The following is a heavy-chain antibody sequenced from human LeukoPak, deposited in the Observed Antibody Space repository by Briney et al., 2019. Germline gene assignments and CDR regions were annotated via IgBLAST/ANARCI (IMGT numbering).Heavy chain of an antibody. V-gene: IGHV4-38-2*02. CDR3: AREPQFRFPLIGVVPGRLWYFDL. CDR1: GYSISSGYY. Sequence: PSETLSLTCTVSGYSISSGYYWGWIRQPPGKGLEWIGSIYHSGSTYYSPSLKSRVTISVDTSKNQFSLKLSSVTAADTAVYYCAREPQFRFPLIGVVPGRLWYFDLWGRGTLVTVSS. D-gene: IGHD3-22*01. J-gene: IGHJ2*01. CDR2: IYHSGST.